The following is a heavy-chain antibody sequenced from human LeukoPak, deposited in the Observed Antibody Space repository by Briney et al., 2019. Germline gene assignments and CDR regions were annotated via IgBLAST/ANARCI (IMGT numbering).Heavy chain of an antibody. CDR3: ARDPSGYDPSFDY. D-gene: IGHD5-12*01. CDR1: GGSFSGYY. CDR2: INHSGST. J-gene: IGHJ4*02. Sequence: PSETLSLTCAVYGGSFSGYYWSWIRQPPGKGLEWIGEINHSGSTNYNPSLKSRVTISVDTSKNQFSLKLSSVTAADTAVYYCARDPSGYDPSFDYWGQGTLVTVSS. V-gene: IGHV4-34*01.